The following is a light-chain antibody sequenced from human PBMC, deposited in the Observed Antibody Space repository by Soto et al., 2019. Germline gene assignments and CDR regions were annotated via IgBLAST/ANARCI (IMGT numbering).Light chain of an antibody. Sequence: EIVLTRSPATLSLSPGEAATLSCRASQSIGNYLAWYQHKPGQAPRLLLLDASNRATGIPARFSGSGSGTDFTLTISGLEPEDFATYYCQQYNNWPPAITFGQGTRLEIK. J-gene: IGKJ5*01. CDR3: QQYNNWPPAIT. CDR1: QSIGNY. CDR2: DAS. V-gene: IGKV3-11*01.